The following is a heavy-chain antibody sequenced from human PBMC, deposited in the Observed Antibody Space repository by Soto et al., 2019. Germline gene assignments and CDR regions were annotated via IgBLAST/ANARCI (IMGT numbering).Heavy chain of an antibody. CDR3: AQISLELLVSPRDPVDY. J-gene: IGHJ4*02. CDR1: GFTFSSYA. CDR2: ISANGGGT. Sequence: EVQVLEPGGGVVQPGGSLRLSCAASGFTFSSYAMSWVRQAPGMGLEWVSGISANGGGTYYADSVKGRFSISRDNSKNTLYLQMNSLRVEDTAVYYCAQISLELLVSPRDPVDYWGQGTLVTVSS. D-gene: IGHD3-3*01. V-gene: IGHV3-23*01.